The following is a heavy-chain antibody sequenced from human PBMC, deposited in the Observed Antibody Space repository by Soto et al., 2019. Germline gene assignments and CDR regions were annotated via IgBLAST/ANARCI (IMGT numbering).Heavy chain of an antibody. V-gene: IGHV3-9*01. CDR2: ISWNSGSI. J-gene: IGHJ4*02. D-gene: IGHD3-3*01. CDR3: AKDTHYDLGGFDY. Sequence: EVQLVESGGGLVQPGRSLRLSCAASGFTFDDYAMHWVRQAPGKGLEWVSGISWNSGSIGYADSVKGRFTISRDNAKNSLYLQMNSLRAEDTALYYCAKDTHYDLGGFDYWGQGTLVTVSS. CDR1: GFTFDDYA.